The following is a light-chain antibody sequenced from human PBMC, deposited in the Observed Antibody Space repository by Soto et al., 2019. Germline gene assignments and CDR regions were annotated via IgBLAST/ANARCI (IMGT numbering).Light chain of an antibody. V-gene: IGKV2-30*01. Sequence: DVVMTQSPLSLPVTLGQPASISCRSSQSLVYIDGNTFLSCFQQRPGQSPRRLIYDVSKRDSGVPDRVRGSGSGTDFTLKISRVEAEDVGVYYCMKGTHWPWTFGQGTKVEIK. CDR3: MKGTHWPWT. CDR2: DVS. CDR1: QSLVYIDGNTF. J-gene: IGKJ1*01.